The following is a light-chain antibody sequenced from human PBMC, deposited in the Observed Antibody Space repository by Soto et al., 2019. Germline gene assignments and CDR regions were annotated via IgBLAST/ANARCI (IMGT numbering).Light chain of an antibody. V-gene: IGLV2-14*03. CDR3: SSYTSTSTYV. CDR2: DAT. Sequence: QSVLTQPASVSGSPGQSITISCTGTSSDFGGYTYVSWYQQHPGKAPKLMIFDATSRPSGVSNRFSGSESDNTASLTIAGLQAEDEADYYCSSYTSTSTYVFGTGTKVTVL. CDR1: SSDFGGYTY. J-gene: IGLJ1*01.